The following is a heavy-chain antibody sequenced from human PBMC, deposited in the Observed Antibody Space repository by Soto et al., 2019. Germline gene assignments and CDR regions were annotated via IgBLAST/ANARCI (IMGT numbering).Heavy chain of an antibody. V-gene: IGHV4-31*03. CDR3: ARATGTLRSRNCDY. J-gene: IGHJ4*02. CDR2: IYHTGST. Sequence: SSETLSLTCSVSGGSISTVGHYWTWIRQPPGKGLEWIGSIYHTGSTYYSKSLRSRLTMSVDTSKSQFSLRLSSVTAADTAVYYCARATGTLRSRNCDYWGQGSLVTVSS. CDR1: GGSISTVGHY. D-gene: IGHD1-1*01.